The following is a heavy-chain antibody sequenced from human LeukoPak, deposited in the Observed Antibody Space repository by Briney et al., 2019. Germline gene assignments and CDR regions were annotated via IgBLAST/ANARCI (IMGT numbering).Heavy chain of an antibody. CDR3: AREIRRAAYYFDY. Sequence: PGGSLRLSCAASGFTFSDYYMSWIRQAPGKGLEWVSYISSSGSTIYYADSVKGRLTISRDNAKNSLYLQMNSLRAEDTAVYYCAREIRRAAYYFDYWGQGTLVTVSS. CDR1: GFTFSDYY. D-gene: IGHD3-10*01. J-gene: IGHJ4*02. V-gene: IGHV3-11*01. CDR2: ISSSGSTI.